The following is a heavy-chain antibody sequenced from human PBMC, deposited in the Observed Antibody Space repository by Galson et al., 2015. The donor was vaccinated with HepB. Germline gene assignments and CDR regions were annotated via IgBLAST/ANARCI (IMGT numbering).Heavy chain of an antibody. CDR3: AKDANYMITFGGALDY. CDR1: GFTFSSYG. D-gene: IGHD3-16*01. V-gene: IGHV3-30*18. J-gene: IGHJ4*02. Sequence: SLRLSCAASGFTFSSYGMHWVRQAPGKGLEWVAVISYDGSNKYYADSVKGRFTISRDNSKNTLYLQMNSLRAEDTAVYYCAKDANYMITFGGALDYWGQGTLVTVSS. CDR2: ISYDGSNK.